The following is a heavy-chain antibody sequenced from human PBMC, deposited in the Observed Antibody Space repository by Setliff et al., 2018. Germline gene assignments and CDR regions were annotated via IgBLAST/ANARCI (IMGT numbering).Heavy chain of an antibody. CDR1: GGSFSGYY. D-gene: IGHD6-19*01. CDR3: ARHNAGWYYPPHY. Sequence: SETLSLTCAVYGGSFSGYYWSWIRQPPGKGLEWIGEINHSGSTNYNPSLKSRVTISVDTSKNQFSLKLSSVTAADTAVYYCARHNAGWYYPPHYWGQGTLVTVSS. CDR2: INHSGST. V-gene: IGHV4-34*01. J-gene: IGHJ4*02.